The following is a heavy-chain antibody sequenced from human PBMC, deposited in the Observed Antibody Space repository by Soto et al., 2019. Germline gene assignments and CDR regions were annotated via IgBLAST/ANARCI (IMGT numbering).Heavy chain of an antibody. CDR1: GGTFSSYA. D-gene: IGHD1-26*01. CDR3: ARDRSGSLPGFFDY. CDR2: IIPIFGTA. Sequence: GASVKVSCTASGGTFSSYAISWVRQAPGQGLEWMGGIIPIFGTANYAQKFQGRVTITADESTSTAYMELSSLRSEDTAVYYCARDRSGSLPGFFDYWGQGTLVTVSS. V-gene: IGHV1-69*13. J-gene: IGHJ4*02.